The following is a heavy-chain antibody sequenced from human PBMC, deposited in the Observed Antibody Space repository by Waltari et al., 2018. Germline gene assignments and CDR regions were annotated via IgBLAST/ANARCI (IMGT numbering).Heavy chain of an antibody. Sequence: QVQLVQSGAEVKKPGASVKVSCKASGYTFTGYYMHWVRQAPGQGLEWMGWINPNSGGTNYAQKFQGRVTMTRDTSISTAYMELSRLRSDDTAVYYCARGGITIFGVVTVHFDYWGQGTLVTVSS. D-gene: IGHD3-3*01. J-gene: IGHJ4*02. CDR2: INPNSGGT. CDR1: GYTFTGYY. V-gene: IGHV1-2*02. CDR3: ARGGITIFGVVTVHFDY.